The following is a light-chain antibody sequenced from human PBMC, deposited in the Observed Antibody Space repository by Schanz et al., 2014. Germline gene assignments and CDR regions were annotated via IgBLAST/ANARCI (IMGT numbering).Light chain of an antibody. V-gene: IGKV3-20*01. CDR2: GAS. Sequence: EIVLTQSPGTLSLSPGERATLSCRASQSVSSSYLAWYQQKPGQAPRLLIYGASTRATDIPARFGGSGSGTEFTLTITRLEPEDFAVYYCQQYGTSPFTFGPGTKVDIK. J-gene: IGKJ3*01. CDR3: QQYGTSPFT. CDR1: QSVSSSY.